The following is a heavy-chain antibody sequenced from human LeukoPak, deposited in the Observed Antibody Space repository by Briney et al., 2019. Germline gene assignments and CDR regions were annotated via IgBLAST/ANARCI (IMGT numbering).Heavy chain of an antibody. J-gene: IGHJ5*02. V-gene: IGHV4-30-4*01. Sequence: AMFLTWCDCGGSGRSGDFDWRWIRKTQGKGLEWIGYTYYSGSTYYNPSLKNRVSISVDTSKNQFSLNLSSVTAADTAVYYCARPYYYDSRIDPWGQGTLVTVSS. CDR3: ARPYYYDSRIDP. CDR1: GGSGRSGDFD. CDR2: TYYSGST. D-gene: IGHD3-22*01.